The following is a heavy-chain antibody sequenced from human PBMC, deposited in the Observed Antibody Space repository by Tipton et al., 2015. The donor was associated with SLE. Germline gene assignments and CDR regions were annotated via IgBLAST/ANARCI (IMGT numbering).Heavy chain of an antibody. Sequence: SLRLSCAASGFTFSSYAMSWVRQAPGKGLEWVSVIYSGGRSTYYADSVKGRFTISSDNSKNTLYLQMNSLRAEDTAVYYCANQLTGDDAFDIWGQGTMVTVSS. V-gene: IGHV3-23*03. CDR2: IYSGGRST. D-gene: IGHD7-27*01. CDR3: ANQLTGDDAFDI. J-gene: IGHJ3*02. CDR1: GFTFSSYA.